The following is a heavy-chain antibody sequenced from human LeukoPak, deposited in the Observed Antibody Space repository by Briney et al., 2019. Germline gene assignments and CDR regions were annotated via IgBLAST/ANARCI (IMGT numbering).Heavy chain of an antibody. CDR1: GYTSTGYY. CDR2: INPNSGGA. V-gene: IGHV1-2*02. J-gene: IGHJ3*02. CDR3: ARERGDPTLSRVVVAPQPQNAFDI. Sequence: ASVKVSCKASGYTSTGYYMHWVRQAPGQGLEWMGWINPNSGGANYAQKFQGRVTMTRDTSISTAYMELSRLRSDDTAVYYCARERGDPTLSRVVVAPQPQNAFDIWGQGTMVTVSS. D-gene: IGHD2-15*01.